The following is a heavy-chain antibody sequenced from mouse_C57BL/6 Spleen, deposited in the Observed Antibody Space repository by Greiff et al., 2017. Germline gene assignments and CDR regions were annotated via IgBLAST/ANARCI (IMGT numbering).Heavy chain of an antibody. CDR3: ARNYYGSIYAMDY. J-gene: IGHJ4*01. CDR1: GYTFTSYW. V-gene: IGHV1-69*01. D-gene: IGHD1-1*01. Sequence: VQLQQSGAELVMPGASVKLSCKASGYTFTSYWMHWVKQRPGQGLEWIGEIDPSDSYTNYNQKFKGKSTLTVDKSSSTAYMQLSSLTSEDSAVYYCARNYYGSIYAMDYWGQGTSVTVSS. CDR2: IDPSDSYT.